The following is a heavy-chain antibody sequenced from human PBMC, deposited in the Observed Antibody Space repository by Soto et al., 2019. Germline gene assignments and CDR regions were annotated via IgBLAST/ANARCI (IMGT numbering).Heavy chain of an antibody. Sequence: GGSLRLSCAASGFTFSNAWMSWVRQAPGKGLEWVGRIKSKTDGGTTDYAAPVKGRFTISRDDSKNTLYLQMNSLKTEDTAVYYCTTELGYCTNGVCRFDYWGQGTLVTVSS. J-gene: IGHJ4*02. CDR2: IKSKTDGGTT. V-gene: IGHV3-15*01. D-gene: IGHD2-8*01. CDR3: TTELGYCTNGVCRFDY. CDR1: GFTFSNAW.